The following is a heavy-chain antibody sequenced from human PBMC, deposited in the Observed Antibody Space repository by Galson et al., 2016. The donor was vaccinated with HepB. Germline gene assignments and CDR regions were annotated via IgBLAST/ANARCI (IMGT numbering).Heavy chain of an antibody. CDR1: GGSISSGSYY. CDR2: IYKSGST. Sequence: TCTVSGGSISSGSYYWSWIRQPAGKGLEWIGRIYKSGSTNYNPSLKTRVTISIDTSKNQFSLKLTPVTAADTALYYCARDSSSGHDYGYYYYGMDVWGKGTTVTVSS. CDR3: ARDSSSGHDYGYYYYGMDV. J-gene: IGHJ6*04. V-gene: IGHV4-61*02. D-gene: IGHD5-12*01.